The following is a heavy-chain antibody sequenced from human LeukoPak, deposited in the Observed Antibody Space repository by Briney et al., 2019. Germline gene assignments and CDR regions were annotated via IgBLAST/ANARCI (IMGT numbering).Heavy chain of an antibody. Sequence: ASVKVSCKASGYTVTGYYMHWVRQAPGQGLEWMGWVNPNSGGTNYAQKFQGRVTMTRDTSISTAYMELSRLRSDDTAVYYCARDLRYSYGQSLPGSNWFDPWGQGTLVTVSS. CDR2: VNPNSGGT. J-gene: IGHJ5*02. CDR1: GYTVTGYY. CDR3: ARDLRYSYGQSLPGSNWFDP. V-gene: IGHV1-2*02. D-gene: IGHD5-18*01.